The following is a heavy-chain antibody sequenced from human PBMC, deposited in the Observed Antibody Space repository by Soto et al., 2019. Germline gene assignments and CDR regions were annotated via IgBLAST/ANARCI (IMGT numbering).Heavy chain of an antibody. Sequence: ETLSLTCSVSGASISSYYWSWFRQAPGKGLEYIGYIHNGERTNYNPSLESRVTISADTSKNQFSLRLSSVTAADTAMYYCSYGDSPGPIDHWGQGTLVTVSS. CDR2: IHNGERT. CDR1: GASISSYY. CDR3: SYGDSPGPIDH. V-gene: IGHV4-59*01. D-gene: IGHD4-17*01. J-gene: IGHJ4*02.